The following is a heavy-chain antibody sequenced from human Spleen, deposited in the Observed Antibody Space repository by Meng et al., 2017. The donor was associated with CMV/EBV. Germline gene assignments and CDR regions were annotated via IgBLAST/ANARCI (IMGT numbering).Heavy chain of an antibody. CDR1: YSLTGNY. CDR2: MNPNTGGT. D-gene: IGHD2-2*02. J-gene: IGHJ5*02. V-gene: IGHV1-2*02. CDR3: ASDCSSTTCYRGNGWFDP. Sequence: YSLTGNYIHWVRQAPGQGLEWMGWMNPNTGGTNYAQKFQGRVTMTGDTSISTAYMELRRLRSDDTAVYYCASDCSSTTCYRGNGWFDPWGQGTLVTVSS.